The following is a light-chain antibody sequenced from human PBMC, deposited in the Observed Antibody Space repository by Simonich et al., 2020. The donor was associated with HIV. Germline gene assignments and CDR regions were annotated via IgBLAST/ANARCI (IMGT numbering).Light chain of an antibody. Sequence: QPVLTQPPSASASLGASVTLTCTLNSGYSNYKVDWFQQRPGKGPRFVRGVGTGGIEGSKVDGIPYRFSVLGSGLNRYLTIKNIQEEDESDYHCGADHGSGNNFVWVFGGGTKLTVL. CDR3: GADHGSGNNFVWV. CDR1: SGYSNYK. J-gene: IGLJ3*02. V-gene: IGLV9-49*01. CDR2: VGTGGIEG.